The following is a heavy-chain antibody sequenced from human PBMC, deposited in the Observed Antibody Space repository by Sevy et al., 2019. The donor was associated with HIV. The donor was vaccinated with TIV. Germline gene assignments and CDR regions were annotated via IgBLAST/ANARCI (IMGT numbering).Heavy chain of an antibody. Sequence: GGSLRLSCAASGFTFTRYWMTWVRQAPAKGLQWLGNINEDGTEKYYRDSVRGRFTISRDNAKKSLHLQMNSLRVDDTGVYYCARDVAAGDFWGQGTLVTVSS. CDR3: ARDVAAGDF. J-gene: IGHJ4*02. CDR1: GFTFTRYW. V-gene: IGHV3-7*01. D-gene: IGHD2-21*01. CDR2: INEDGTEK.